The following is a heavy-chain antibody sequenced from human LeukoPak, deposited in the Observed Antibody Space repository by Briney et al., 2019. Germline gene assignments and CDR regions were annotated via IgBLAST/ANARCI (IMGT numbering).Heavy chain of an antibody. J-gene: IGHJ4*02. D-gene: IGHD3-16*02. Sequence: SETLSLTCSVSGDSISYFYWSWIRQAAGKGLEWIGRTSSSGNTDYNASLKSRVTMSVDTSKSQFSLKLNSVTAPDTAVYYCARLIGLGEVSPYFDFWGQGRLVTVSS. V-gene: IGHV4-4*07. CDR1: GDSISYFY. CDR3: ARLIGLGEVSPYFDF. CDR2: TSSSGNT.